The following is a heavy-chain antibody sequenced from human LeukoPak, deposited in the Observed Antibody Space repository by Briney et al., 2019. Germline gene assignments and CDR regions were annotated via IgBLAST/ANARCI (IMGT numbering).Heavy chain of an antibody. CDR2: ISTYNGNT. Sequence: ASVTVSCKASGYNFNSHGIIWVRQAPGQGLEWMGWISTYNGNTNYAQKFQGRVTMTTDTSTSTVSMELRSLRSDDTALYYCARDGRRGYSGYRFDYWGQGTLVTVSS. V-gene: IGHV1-18*04. CDR3: ARDGRRGYSGYRFDY. D-gene: IGHD5-12*01. CDR1: GYNFNSHG. J-gene: IGHJ4*02.